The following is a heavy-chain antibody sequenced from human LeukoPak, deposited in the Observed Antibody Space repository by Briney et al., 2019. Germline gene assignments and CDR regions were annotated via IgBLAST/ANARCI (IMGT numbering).Heavy chain of an antibody. V-gene: IGHV3-30*04. D-gene: IGHD2-21*01. CDR1: GFTFCSHA. J-gene: IGHJ4*02. Sequence: PGRSLRLSCAASGFTFCSHAMHWVRQAPGKGLEWVAVISYDGSNKYYADSVKGRFTISRDNSKNTLYLQMNSLRAEDTAVYCCASNGGEGDYWGQGTLVTVSS. CDR2: ISYDGSNK. CDR3: ASNGGEGDY.